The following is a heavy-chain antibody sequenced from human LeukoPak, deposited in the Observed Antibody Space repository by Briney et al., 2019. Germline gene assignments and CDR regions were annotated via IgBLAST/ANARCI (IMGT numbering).Heavy chain of an antibody. J-gene: IGHJ4*02. V-gene: IGHV1-8*01. D-gene: IGHD6-13*01. CDR3: ARSPGYTKRRIAAARTDNY. Sequence: ASVKVSCKASGYTFTSYDINWVRQATGQGLEWMGWMNPNSGNTGYAQKFQGRVTMTRNTSISTAYMELSSLRSEDTAVYYCARSPGYTKRRIAAARTDNYWGQGTLVTVSS. CDR1: GYTFTSYD. CDR2: MNPNSGNT.